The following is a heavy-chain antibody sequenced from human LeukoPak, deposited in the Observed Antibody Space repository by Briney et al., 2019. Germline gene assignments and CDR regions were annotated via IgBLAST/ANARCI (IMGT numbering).Heavy chain of an antibody. CDR2: ISSSGSTI. D-gene: IGHD3-22*01. CDR1: GGSFSDYY. CDR3: ARDDSSGYTLY. J-gene: IGHJ4*02. V-gene: IGHV3-11*01. Sequence: LSLTCAVYGGSFSDYYMSWIRQAPGKGLEWVSYISSSGSTIYYADSVKGRFTISRDNAKNSLYLQMNSLRAEDTAVYYCARDDSSGYTLYWGQGTLVTVSS.